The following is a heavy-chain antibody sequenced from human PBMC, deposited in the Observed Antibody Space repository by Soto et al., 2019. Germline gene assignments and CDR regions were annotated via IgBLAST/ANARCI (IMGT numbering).Heavy chain of an antibody. CDR3: AKGRIAVAGLGTGEQTDC. V-gene: IGHV3-30*18. J-gene: IGHJ4*02. Sequence: QVQLVESGGGVVQPGRSLRLSCAASGFTFSSYGMHWVRQAPGKGLEWVAVISYDGSNKYYADSVKGRFTISRDNSKNTLYLQMNSLRAEDTAVYYCAKGRIAVAGLGTGEQTDCWGQGTLVTVSS. CDR1: GFTFSSYG. CDR2: ISYDGSNK. D-gene: IGHD6-19*01.